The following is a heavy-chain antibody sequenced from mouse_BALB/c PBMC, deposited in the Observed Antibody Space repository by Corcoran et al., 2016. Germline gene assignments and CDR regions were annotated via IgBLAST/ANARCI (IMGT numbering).Heavy chain of an antibody. V-gene: IGHV3-6*02. D-gene: IGHD1-1*01. Sequence: DVQLQESGPGLVKPSQSLSITCSVTGYSITSGYYWNWIRQFPGNKLEWMGYISYDGSNNYNPSLKSRISITRDTSKNQFFLKLNSVTTEDTATYYCARRYGRDYFDYWGQGTTLTVSS. CDR2: ISYDGSN. CDR3: ARRYGRDYFDY. CDR1: GYSITSGYY. J-gene: IGHJ2*01.